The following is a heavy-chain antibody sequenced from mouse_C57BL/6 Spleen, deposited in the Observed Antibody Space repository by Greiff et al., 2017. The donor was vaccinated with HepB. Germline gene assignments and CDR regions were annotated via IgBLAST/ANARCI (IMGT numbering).Heavy chain of an antibody. CDR1: GYSITSGYY. CDR3: ARGTPGAMDY. D-gene: IGHD4-1*01. CDR2: ISYDGSN. V-gene: IGHV3-6*01. J-gene: IGHJ4*01. Sequence: ESGPGLVKPSQSLSLTCSVTGYSITSGYYWNWIRQFPGNKLEWMGYISYDGSNNYNPSLKNRISITRDTSKNQFFLKLNSVTTEDTATYYCARGTPGAMDYWGQGTSVTVSS.